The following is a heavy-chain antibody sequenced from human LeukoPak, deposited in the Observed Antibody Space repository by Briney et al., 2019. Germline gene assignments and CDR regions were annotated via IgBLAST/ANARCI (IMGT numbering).Heavy chain of an antibody. Sequence: SETLSLTCTVSGGSISSYYWSWIRQPPGKGLEWIGYIYYSGSTNYNPSLKGRVTISVDTSKNQFSLKLSSVTAADTAVYYCAREHIDGMDVWGQGTTVTVSS. CDR3: AREHIDGMDV. D-gene: IGHD2-21*01. CDR2: IYYSGST. CDR1: GGSISSYY. V-gene: IGHV4-59*01. J-gene: IGHJ6*02.